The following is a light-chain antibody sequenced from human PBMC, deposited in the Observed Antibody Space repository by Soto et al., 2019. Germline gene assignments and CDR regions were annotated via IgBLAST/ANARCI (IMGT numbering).Light chain of an antibody. Sequence: EIVMTQSPATLSVSPGERVILSCRVSQSVSDNLAWYQQKPGQAPRLLIYGASTRATTIPARFSGSGSGTEFTLTISSLQSEDFAVYYCQQSNNWPYTFGQGTKLDIK. CDR3: QQSNNWPYT. CDR1: QSVSDN. J-gene: IGKJ2*01. V-gene: IGKV3-15*01. CDR2: GAS.